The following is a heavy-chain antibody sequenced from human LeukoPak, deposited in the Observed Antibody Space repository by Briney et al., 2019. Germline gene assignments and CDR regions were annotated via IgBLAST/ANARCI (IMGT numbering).Heavy chain of an antibody. D-gene: IGHD5-12*01. CDR3: ARPVQGGYSGYDRRRWDNWFDP. V-gene: IGHV5-51*01. Sequence: GESLKISCKGSGYSFTGYWIGWVRQMPGKGLEWMGIIYPGDSDTRYSSSFQGQVTISADKSISTAYLQWSSLKASDTAMYYCARPVQGGYSGYDRRRWDNWFDPWGQGTLVTVSS. CDR2: IYPGDSDT. CDR1: GYSFTGYW. J-gene: IGHJ5*02.